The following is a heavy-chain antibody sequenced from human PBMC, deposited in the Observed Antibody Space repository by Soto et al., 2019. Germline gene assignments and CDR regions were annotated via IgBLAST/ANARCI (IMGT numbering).Heavy chain of an antibody. D-gene: IGHD3-22*01. Sequence: GGSLRLSCAASGFTFSSYAMSWVRQAPGKGLEWVPAISGSGGSTYYADSVKGRFTISRDNSKNTLYLQMNSLRAEDTAVYYCAKFKVVITPWSNDYWGQGTLVTVSS. V-gene: IGHV3-23*01. CDR3: AKFKVVITPWSNDY. CDR2: ISGSGGST. CDR1: GFTFSSYA. J-gene: IGHJ4*02.